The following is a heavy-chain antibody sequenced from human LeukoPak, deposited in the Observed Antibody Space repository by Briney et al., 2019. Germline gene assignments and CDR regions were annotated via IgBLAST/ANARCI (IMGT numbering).Heavy chain of an antibody. V-gene: IGHV3-21*01. CDR1: GFTFSSYS. CDR2: ISSSSSYI. D-gene: IGHD3-22*01. CDR3: ARTYYYDNSAVFGY. J-gene: IGHJ4*02. Sequence: KTGGSLSLSCATSGFTFSSYSMNWVRQAPGKGLEWVSSISSSSSYINYADSVEGRFTISRDNAKNSLYLQMNSLRAEDTAVYYCARTYYYDNSAVFGYWGQGTLVTVSS.